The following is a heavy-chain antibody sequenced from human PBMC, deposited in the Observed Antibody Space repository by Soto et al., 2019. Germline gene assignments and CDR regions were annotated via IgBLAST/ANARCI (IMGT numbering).Heavy chain of an antibody. CDR2: ITSMLGSA. J-gene: IGHJ4*02. D-gene: IGHD4-17*01. CDR3: AWAVSTADYFES. V-gene: IGHV1-69*12. Sequence: QVQLVQSGAEVKRPGSSVKVSCTASGRTFTNHAIRWVRQAPGQGLEWMGGITSMLGSAKYAQHFQGRVTITADESTSTSYMELSILRSEETAVYFSAWAVSTADYFESWGQGTPVTVSS. CDR1: GRTFTNHA.